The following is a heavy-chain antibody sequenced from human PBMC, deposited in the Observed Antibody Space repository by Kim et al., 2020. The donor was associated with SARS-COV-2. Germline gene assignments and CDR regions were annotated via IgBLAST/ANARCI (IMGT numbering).Heavy chain of an antibody. CDR2: IWYDGSNK. D-gene: IGHD1-26*01. CDR1: GFTFSSYG. J-gene: IGHJ4*02. Sequence: GGSLRLSCAASGFTFSSYGMHWVRQAPGKGLEWLAVIWYDGSNKYYADSVKGRFTISRDNSKNTLYLQMNSLRAEDTAVYYCAKVLTEWELRYWGQGTLVTVSS. CDR3: AKVLTEWELRY. V-gene: IGHV3-33*06.